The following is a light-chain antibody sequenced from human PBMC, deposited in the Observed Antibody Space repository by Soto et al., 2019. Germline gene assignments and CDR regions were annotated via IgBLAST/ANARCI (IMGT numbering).Light chain of an antibody. J-gene: IGKJ1*01. V-gene: IGKV1-5*01. Sequence: DIQMTQSPSTLSASVGDRVTITCRASQSISSWLVWYQQKPGKAPKLLIYDVSSLESGVSSRFSGSGSGTEFTLTISNLQPDDFATYYCQQYNSYSWTFGQGTKVEI. CDR1: QSISSW. CDR3: QQYNSYSWT. CDR2: DVS.